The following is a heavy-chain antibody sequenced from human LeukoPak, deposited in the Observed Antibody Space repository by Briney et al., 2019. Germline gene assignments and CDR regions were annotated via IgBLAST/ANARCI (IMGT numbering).Heavy chain of an antibody. Sequence: GGSLRLSCVASGFRFIDYWMTWVRQAPGRGLEWVSSIRPSGDNTYYGDSVKGRFTISRDNSKNTVYLQMNNMRVDDTAVYYCARVAGWHWFDPWGQGTLVTVSS. V-gene: IGHV3-23*01. D-gene: IGHD6-19*01. J-gene: IGHJ5*02. CDR3: ARVAGWHWFDP. CDR2: IRPSGDNT. CDR1: GFRFIDYW.